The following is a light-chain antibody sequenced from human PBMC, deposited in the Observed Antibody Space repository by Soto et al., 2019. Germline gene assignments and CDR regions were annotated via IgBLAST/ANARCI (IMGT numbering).Light chain of an antibody. CDR3: CSYAGSSPYV. CDR2: EGG. CDR1: SSDVGSYNL. J-gene: IGLJ1*01. V-gene: IGLV2-23*01. Sequence: QSVLTQPASVSGSPGQSITISCTGTSSDVGSYNLGSWYQQHPGKAPKLMIYEGGKRPSGVSDRFSGSKSGNTASLTNSGRQAEDDADYYFCSYAGSSPYVFGTGTTVTVL.